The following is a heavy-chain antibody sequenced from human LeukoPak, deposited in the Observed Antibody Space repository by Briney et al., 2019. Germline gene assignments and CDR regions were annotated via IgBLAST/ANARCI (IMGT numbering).Heavy chain of an antibody. Sequence: PSETLSLTCTVSGGSISSYYWSWIRQPPGKGLEWIGYIYYSGSTNYNPSLKSRVTISVDTSKNQFSLKLSSVTAADTAVYYCARGVDSSGYSEIWGQGTLVTVSS. J-gene: IGHJ4*02. CDR2: IYYSGST. D-gene: IGHD3-22*01. CDR1: GGSISSYY. V-gene: IGHV4-59*01. CDR3: ARGVDSSGYSEI.